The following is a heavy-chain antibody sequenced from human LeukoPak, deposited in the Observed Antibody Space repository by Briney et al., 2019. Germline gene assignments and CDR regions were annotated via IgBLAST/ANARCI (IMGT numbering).Heavy chain of an antibody. CDR3: ARGRSENPSNYDFWSGYPYYFDY. CDR2: IIPIFGTA. D-gene: IGHD3-3*01. V-gene: IGHV1-69*13. Sequence: SVKVSCKASGGTFSSYAISWVRQAPGQGLEWMGGIIPIFGTANYAQKFQGRVTITADESTSTAYMELSSLRSEDTAVYYCARGRSENPSNYDFWSGYPYYFDYWGQGTLVTVSS. CDR1: GGTFSSYA. J-gene: IGHJ4*02.